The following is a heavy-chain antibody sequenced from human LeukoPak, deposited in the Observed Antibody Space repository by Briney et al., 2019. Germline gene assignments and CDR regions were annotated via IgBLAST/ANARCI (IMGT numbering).Heavy chain of an antibody. J-gene: IGHJ4*02. D-gene: IGHD1-26*01. V-gene: IGHV3-23*01. CDR3: AKDQWEEAGLDY. CDR1: GFTFSSYA. CDR2: ISGSGGST. Sequence: GGSLRLSCAAPGFTFSSYAMSWVRQAPGKGLEWVSAISGSGGSTYYADSVKGRFTISRDNSKNTPYLQMNSLRDEDTAVYYCAKDQWEEAGLDYWGQGTLVTVSS.